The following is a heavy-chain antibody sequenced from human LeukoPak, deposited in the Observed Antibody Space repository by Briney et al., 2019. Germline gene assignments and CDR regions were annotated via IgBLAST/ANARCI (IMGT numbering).Heavy chain of an antibody. CDR2: IYPGDSDS. V-gene: IGHV5-51*01. CDR3: ARGTAVAGMDPFDS. J-gene: IGHJ4*02. D-gene: IGHD6-19*01. CDR1: GYHLSNYW. Sequence: GESLKISCKGSGYHLSNYWIGWVRQMPGKGLEWMGIIYPGDSDSRYSPSFQGQVTMSADKSINTAYLQWSSLKASDSAKYYCARGTAVAGMDPFDSWGQGTLVTVSS.